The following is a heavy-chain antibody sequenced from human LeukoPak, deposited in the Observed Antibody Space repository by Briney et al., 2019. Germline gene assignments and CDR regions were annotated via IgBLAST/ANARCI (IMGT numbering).Heavy chain of an antibody. CDR3: ARRQHYYGSGSYYNPDWYFDL. CDR2: IYPGDSIT. D-gene: IGHD3-10*01. V-gene: IGHV5-51*01. J-gene: IGHJ2*01. CDR1: GYSFLNYW. Sequence: GESLKISCKASGYSFLNYWIAWVRQMPGKGLEWMGIIYPGDSITIYSPTFQGQVTMSVDKSISTAYLQWSSLKASDTAIYYCARRQHYYGSGSYYNPDWYFDLWGRGTLVTVSS.